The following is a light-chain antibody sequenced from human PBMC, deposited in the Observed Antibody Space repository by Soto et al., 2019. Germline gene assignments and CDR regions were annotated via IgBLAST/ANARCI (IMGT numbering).Light chain of an antibody. CDR2: DAY. CDR1: QSFRGL. Sequence: EFVFTQSPVTLSLSPGERATLSCRASQSFRGLLAWYQQKPGQAPRLLIYDAYNRATGIPDRFSGTGSETDFTLTISRLAPEDFAVYYCQQYDNSPITFGQRTLLEIK. J-gene: IGKJ5*01. V-gene: IGKV3-20*01. CDR3: QQYDNSPIT.